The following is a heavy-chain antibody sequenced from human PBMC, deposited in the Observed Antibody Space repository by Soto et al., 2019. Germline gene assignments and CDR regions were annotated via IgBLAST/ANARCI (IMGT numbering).Heavy chain of an antibody. V-gene: IGHV1-46*01. CDR3: ARGVVPAAITAYYYYGMDV. Sequence: KELPASVKVSCKAPGYTFTSYYMHWVRQAPGQGLEWMGIINPSGGSTSYAQKFQGRVTMTRDTSTSTVYMELSSLRSEDTAVYYCARGVVPAAITAYYYYGMDVWGQGTTVTVSS. J-gene: IGHJ6*02. CDR2: INPSGGST. CDR1: GYTFTSYY. D-gene: IGHD2-2*02.